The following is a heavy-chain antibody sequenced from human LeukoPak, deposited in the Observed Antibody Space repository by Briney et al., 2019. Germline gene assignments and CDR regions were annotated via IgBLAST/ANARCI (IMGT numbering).Heavy chain of an antibody. CDR1: GFSISGGYY. CDR3: ARVLYYYDSSGLTNWFDP. CDR2: IYHSGNT. J-gene: IGHJ5*02. Sequence: SETLSLTCSVSGFSISGGYYWGWIRQPPGKGLEWLGSIYHSGNTDYNPSLKSRVTISVDTAKNKFSLKLSSVTAADTAVYYCARVLYYYDSSGLTNWFDPWGQGTLVTVSS. V-gene: IGHV4-38-2*02. D-gene: IGHD3-22*01.